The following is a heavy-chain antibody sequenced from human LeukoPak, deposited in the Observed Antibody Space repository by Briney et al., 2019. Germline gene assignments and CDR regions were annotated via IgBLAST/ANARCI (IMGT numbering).Heavy chain of an antibody. CDR2: ISWNSGSI. Sequence: GGSLRLSCAASGFTFDDYAMHWVRQAPGKGLEWVSGISWNSGSIGYADSVKGRFTISRDNAKNSLYLQINSLRAEDTALYYCAKDGSSSYYYYMDVWGKGTTVTVSS. CDR3: AKDGSSSYYYYMDV. CDR1: GFTFDDYA. J-gene: IGHJ6*03. D-gene: IGHD6-6*01. V-gene: IGHV3-9*01.